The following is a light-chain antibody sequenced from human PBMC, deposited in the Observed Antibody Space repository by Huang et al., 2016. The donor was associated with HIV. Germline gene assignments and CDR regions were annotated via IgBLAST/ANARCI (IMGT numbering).Light chain of an antibody. CDR2: KGS. CDR1: HSLLHSDGNTY. V-gene: IGKV2-30*02. Sequence: DVVLTQSPLSLPVTLGQPASISCKSSHSLLHSDGNTYLNWFLQRPGQSPRRLIYKGSSRNFGVPARFSGSGSGADFTLTISRVEADDIGVYYCMQGTHWPQTFGQGTKVEVK. J-gene: IGKJ1*01. CDR3: MQGTHWPQT.